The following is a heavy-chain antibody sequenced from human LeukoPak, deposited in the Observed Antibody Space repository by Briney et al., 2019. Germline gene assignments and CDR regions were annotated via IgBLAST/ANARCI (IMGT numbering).Heavy chain of an antibody. D-gene: IGHD3-16*01. V-gene: IGHV4-30-4*08. CDR2: IYYSGST. J-gene: IGHJ5*02. CDR1: GGSISSGGYY. Sequence: SQTLSLTCTVSGGSISSGGYYWSWIRQHPGKGLEWIGYIYYSGSTYYDPSLKSRVTISVDTSKNQFSLKLSSVTAADTAVYYCARSTPDYASPWGQGTLVTVSS. CDR3: ARSTPDYASP.